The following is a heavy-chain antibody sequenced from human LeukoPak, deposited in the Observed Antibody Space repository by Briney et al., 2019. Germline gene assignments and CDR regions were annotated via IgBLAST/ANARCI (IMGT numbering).Heavy chain of an antibody. CDR2: ISYDGSNK. J-gene: IGHJ3*02. CDR3: ARDRGSSWYGGAFDI. CDR1: GFTFSSYA. Sequence: AGRSLTLSCAASGFTFSSYAMHWVRQAPGKGLEWVAVISYDGSNKYYADSVKGRFTISRDNSKNTLYLQMNSLRAEDTAVYYCARDRGSSWYGGAFDIWGQGTMVTVSS. D-gene: IGHD6-13*01. V-gene: IGHV3-30-3*01.